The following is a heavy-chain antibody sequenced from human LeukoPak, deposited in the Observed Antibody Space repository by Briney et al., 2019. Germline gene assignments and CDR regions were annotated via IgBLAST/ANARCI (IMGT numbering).Heavy chain of an antibody. CDR1: GYTFTSFY. Sequence: ASVKVSCKASGYTFTSFYMHWVRQAPGQGLEWMGIINPSGGSTSYAQKFQGRVTMTRGTSTSTVYMELSSLRSEDTAVYYCARASAPVVVAATYVGYWGQGTLVTVSS. CDR2: INPSGGST. CDR3: ARASAPVVVAATYVGY. J-gene: IGHJ4*02. V-gene: IGHV1-46*01. D-gene: IGHD2-15*01.